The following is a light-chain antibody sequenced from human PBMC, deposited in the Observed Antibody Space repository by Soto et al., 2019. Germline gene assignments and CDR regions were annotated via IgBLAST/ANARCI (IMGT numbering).Light chain of an antibody. CDR3: QTWDSSTVV. Sequence: SSELTQPPSVSVSPGQTANITCSGDKLGDKYACWYQQKPGQSPVVVIYQDSKRPSGIPERFSGSNSGNTATLTISGTQAMDEADYYCQTWDSSTVVFGGGTKLTVL. CDR1: KLGDKY. CDR2: QDS. V-gene: IGLV3-1*01. J-gene: IGLJ2*01.